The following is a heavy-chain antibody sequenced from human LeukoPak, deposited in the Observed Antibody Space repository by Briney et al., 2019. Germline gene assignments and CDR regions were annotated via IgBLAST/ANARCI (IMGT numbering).Heavy chain of an antibody. CDR2: ISDSSRYI. J-gene: IGHJ4*02. CDR3: AREVYCSHTTCYYFDY. V-gene: IGHV3-21*01. CDR1: GFTFSSYS. D-gene: IGHD2/OR15-2a*01. Sequence: PGGSLRLSCAASGFTFSSYSMNWVRQAPGKGLEWVSSISDSSRYIFYAASVKGRFTISRDNAKNSLYLQMNSLRAEDTAVYYCAREVYCSHTTCYYFDYWGLGTLVTVSS.